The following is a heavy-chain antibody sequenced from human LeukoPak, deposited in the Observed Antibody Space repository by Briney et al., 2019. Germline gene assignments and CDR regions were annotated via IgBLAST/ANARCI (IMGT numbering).Heavy chain of an antibody. V-gene: IGHV4-59*12. Sequence: SETLSLTCTVSGGSISSYYWSWIRQPPGKGLEWIGYIYYSGSTNYNPSLKSRVTISVDTSKNQFSLKLSSVTAADTAVYYCATTFGGTYNYYYGMDVWGQGTTVTVSS. CDR3: ATTFGGTYNYYYGMDV. D-gene: IGHD3-16*01. CDR1: GGSISSYY. CDR2: IYYSGST. J-gene: IGHJ6*02.